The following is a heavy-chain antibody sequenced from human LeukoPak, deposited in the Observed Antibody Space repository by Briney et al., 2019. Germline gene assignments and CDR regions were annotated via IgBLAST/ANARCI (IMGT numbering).Heavy chain of an antibody. V-gene: IGHV3-23*01. CDR2: ISGSGGST. Sequence: GGSLRLSCAASGFTFSSYGMSWVRQAPGKGLEWVSAISGSGGSTYCADSVKGRFTISRDNSKNTLYLQMNSLRAEDTAVYYCAKDGPYDYVWGSYRHDYWGQGTLVTVSS. D-gene: IGHD3-16*02. J-gene: IGHJ4*02. CDR1: GFTFSSYG. CDR3: AKDGPYDYVWGSYRHDY.